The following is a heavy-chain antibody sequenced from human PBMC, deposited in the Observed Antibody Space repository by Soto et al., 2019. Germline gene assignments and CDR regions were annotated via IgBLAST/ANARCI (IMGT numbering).Heavy chain of an antibody. J-gene: IGHJ5*02. V-gene: IGHV4-34*01. CDR2: INHSGST. D-gene: IGHD6-13*01. CDR3: ARDRRIRVAAAGTWWSTVRWFDP. CDR1: GGSFSGYY. Sequence: SETLSLTCAVYGGSFSGYYWSWIRQPPGKGLEWIGEINHSGSTNYNPSLKSRVTISVDTSKNQFSLKLSSVTAADTAVYYCARDRRIRVAAAGTWWSTVRWFDPWGQGTLVTVPS.